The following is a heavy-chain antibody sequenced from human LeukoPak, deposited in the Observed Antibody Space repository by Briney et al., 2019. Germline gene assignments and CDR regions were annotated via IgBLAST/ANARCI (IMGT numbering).Heavy chain of an antibody. D-gene: IGHD3-22*01. CDR2: IYYSGST. CDR1: GGSISSYY. V-gene: IGHV4-59*01. Sequence: PSETLSLTCTVSGGSISSYYWSWIRQPPGKGLEWIGYIYYSGSTNYNPSLKSRVTMSVDTSKNQFSLKLSSVTAADTAVYYCARDRYYYDSSGYSLFDYWGQGTLVTVSS. CDR3: ARDRYYYDSSGYSLFDY. J-gene: IGHJ4*02.